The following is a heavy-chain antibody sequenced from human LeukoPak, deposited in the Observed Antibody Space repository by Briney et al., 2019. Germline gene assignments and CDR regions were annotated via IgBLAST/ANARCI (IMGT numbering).Heavy chain of an antibody. J-gene: IGHJ6*02. CDR3: ASGGTYYDFWSGAYGMDV. Sequence: GRSLRLSCAASGFTFSSYAMHWVRQAPGKGLEWVAVISYDGSNKYYADSVKGRFTISRDNSKNTLYLQMNSPRAEDTAVYYCASGGTYYDFWSGAYGMDVWGQGTTVTVSS. CDR2: ISYDGSNK. D-gene: IGHD3-3*01. CDR1: GFTFSSYA. V-gene: IGHV3-30-3*01.